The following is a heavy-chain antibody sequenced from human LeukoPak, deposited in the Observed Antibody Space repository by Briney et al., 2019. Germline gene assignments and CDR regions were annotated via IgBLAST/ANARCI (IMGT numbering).Heavy chain of an antibody. D-gene: IGHD6-13*01. J-gene: IGHJ6*03. Sequence: PSETLSLTCTVSDVSISSYYWSWIRQPPGKGLEWIGYIYYSGTTNYNPSLESRVSISVDTSKNQFSLKLRSVTAADTAVYYCARGYTRTWPYYYYMDVWGKGTSVTVS. V-gene: IGHV4-59*01. CDR3: ARGYTRTWPYYYYMDV. CDR2: IYYSGTT. CDR1: DVSISSYY.